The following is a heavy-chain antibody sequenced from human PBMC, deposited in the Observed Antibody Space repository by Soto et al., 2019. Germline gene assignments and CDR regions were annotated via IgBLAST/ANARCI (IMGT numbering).Heavy chain of an antibody. V-gene: IGHV4-59*01. Sequence: PSETLSLTYTVSGGSISSYYWSWIRQPPGKGLEWIGYIYYSGSTNYNPSLKSRVTISVDTSKNQFSLKLSSVTAADTAVYYCARLPAVANWFDPWGQGTLVTVSS. J-gene: IGHJ5*02. CDR3: ARLPAVANWFDP. CDR1: GGSISSYY. CDR2: IYYSGST. D-gene: IGHD2-15*01.